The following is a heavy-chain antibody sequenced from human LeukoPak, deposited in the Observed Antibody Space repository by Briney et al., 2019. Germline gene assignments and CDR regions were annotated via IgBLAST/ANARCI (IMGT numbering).Heavy chain of an antibody. CDR3: ARHSSGWYGGDY. J-gene: IGHJ4*02. Sequence: PSETLSLTCAVYGGSFSGYYWGWIRQPPGKGLEWIGSIYHSGSTYYDPSLKSRVTISVDTSKNQFSLKLSSVTAADTAVYYCARHSSGWYGGDYWGQGTLVTVSS. V-gene: IGHV4-38-2*01. D-gene: IGHD6-19*01. CDR1: GGSFSGYY. CDR2: IYHSGST.